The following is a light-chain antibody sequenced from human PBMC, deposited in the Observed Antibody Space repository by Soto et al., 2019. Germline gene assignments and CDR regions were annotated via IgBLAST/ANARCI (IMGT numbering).Light chain of an antibody. CDR1: GSNIGSNS. Sequence: QSVLTQPPSVSAAPGQTVTISCSGRGSNIGSNSVSWYQQVPGTAPKLLLYDNDKRPSGIPDRFFCSKSGTSATLGIAGLQTADEADYYCGTWESYLSVGVFGGGTQLTVL. CDR2: DND. V-gene: IGLV1-51*01. CDR3: GTWESYLSVGV. J-gene: IGLJ2*01.